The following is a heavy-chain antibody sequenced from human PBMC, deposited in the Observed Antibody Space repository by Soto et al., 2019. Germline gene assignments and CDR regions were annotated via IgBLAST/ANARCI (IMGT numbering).Heavy chain of an antibody. CDR3: AKDPPSPWTANWVDP. J-gene: IGHJ5*02. CDR1: GFNFNTFA. CDR2: ISSSGDSR. D-gene: IGHD5-12*01. V-gene: IGHV3-23*01. Sequence: EEQVSESGGGLVQSGGSLRLSCEASGFNFNTFAMSWIRQAPGKGLEWVSHISSSGDSRDYADSVRGRFTISRDNSKNVLFLQMNSLRADDTATYYCAKDPPSPWTANWVDPWGKGTLVTVSS.